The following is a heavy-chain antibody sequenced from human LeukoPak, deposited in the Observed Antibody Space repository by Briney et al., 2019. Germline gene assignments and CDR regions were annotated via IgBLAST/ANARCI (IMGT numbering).Heavy chain of an antibody. CDR3: ARDMGYSYGGFDY. CDR1: GFTFSSYG. Sequence: GRSLRLSCAAPGFTFSSYGMHWVRQAPGKGLEWVAVIWYDGGNKYYADSVKGRFTISRDNSKNTLYLQMNSLRAEDTAVYYCARDMGYSYGGFDYWGQGTLVTVSS. J-gene: IGHJ4*02. V-gene: IGHV3-33*01. D-gene: IGHD5-18*01. CDR2: IWYDGGNK.